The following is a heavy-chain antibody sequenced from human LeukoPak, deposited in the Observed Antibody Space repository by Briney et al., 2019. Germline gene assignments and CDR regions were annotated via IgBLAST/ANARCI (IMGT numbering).Heavy chain of an antibody. V-gene: IGHV4-39*07. CDR3: ASGQQLGGGSMV. J-gene: IGHJ4*02. CDR2: IYYSGST. Sequence: ESSETLSLTCTVSGGSISSSSYYWGWIRQPPGKGLEWIGSIYYSGSTYYNLSLKSRVTISVDTSKNQFSLKLSSVTAADTAVYYCASGQQLGGGSMVWGQGTLVTVSS. D-gene: IGHD6-13*01. CDR1: GGSISSSSYY.